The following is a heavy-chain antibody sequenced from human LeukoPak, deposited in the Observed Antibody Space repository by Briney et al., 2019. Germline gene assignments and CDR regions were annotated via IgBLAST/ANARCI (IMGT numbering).Heavy chain of an antibody. D-gene: IGHD6-19*01. CDR2: ISWNSGSI. V-gene: IGHV3-9*01. Sequence: GGSLRLSCAASGFTFDDYAMHWVRQAPGKGLEWVSGISWNSGSIGYADSVKGRFTISRDNAKNSLYLQMNSLRAEDTALYYCAKDAIAVAGIGGFDYWGQGTLVTVSS. CDR3: AKDAIAVAGIGGFDY. J-gene: IGHJ4*02. CDR1: GFTFDDYA.